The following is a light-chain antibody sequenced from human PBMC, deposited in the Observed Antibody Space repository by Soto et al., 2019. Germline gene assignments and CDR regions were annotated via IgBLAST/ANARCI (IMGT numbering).Light chain of an antibody. Sequence: EIVMTQSPATLSVSPGERATLSCRASQSVGTYLAWYQQKPGQAPRRLIYGASTRGAGISPRFSGGGSGTGFTLTISSPQSEDFAVYYYEQYHDWPGRFGQGKKVEI. CDR1: QSVGTY. CDR2: GAS. CDR3: EQYHDWPGR. J-gene: IGKJ1*01. V-gene: IGKV3-15*01.